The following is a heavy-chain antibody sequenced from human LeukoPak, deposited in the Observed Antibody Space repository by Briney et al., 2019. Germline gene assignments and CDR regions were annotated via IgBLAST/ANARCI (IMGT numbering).Heavy chain of an antibody. V-gene: IGHV4-59*12. D-gene: IGHD1-1*01. J-gene: IGHJ6*02. CDR2: IYYSGTT. Sequence: SETLSLTCTVSGGSISTFYWSWIRQRPGKGLEWIGYIYYSGTTNYNPSLKSRVTISVDTSKNQFSLRLNSVTAADTAVYYCARSRNDLMSYYYYGMDVWGQGTTVTVSS. CDR3: ARSRNDLMSYYYYGMDV. CDR1: GGSISTFY.